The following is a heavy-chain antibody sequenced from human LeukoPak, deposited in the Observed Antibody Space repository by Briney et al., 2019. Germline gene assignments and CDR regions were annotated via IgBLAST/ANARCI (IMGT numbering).Heavy chain of an antibody. D-gene: IGHD3-22*01. V-gene: IGHV3-21*01. CDR3: AKDRDFHDRYSFTPDAFDT. CDR1: GFIFSSYA. J-gene: IGHJ3*02. CDR2: ISCNGIYI. Sequence: GGSLRLSCAASGFIFSSYAMNWVRQVPGKGLEWVSTISCNGIYIFYADSVRGRFTISRDDANHSLHLQMDSLRAEDTAVYYCAKDRDFHDRYSFTPDAFDTWGQGTMVTVSS.